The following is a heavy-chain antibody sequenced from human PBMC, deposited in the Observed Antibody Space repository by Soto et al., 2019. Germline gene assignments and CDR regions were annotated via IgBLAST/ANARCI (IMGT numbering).Heavy chain of an antibody. CDR1: GYTFTSYA. CDR3: ARVMNSSPFFDY. D-gene: IGHD6-6*01. Sequence: QVQLVQSGAEVKKPGASVKVSCKASGYTFTSYAMHWVRQAPGQRLEWMGWINAGNGNTKYSQKFQGRVTITRDTSASTAYMELSSPRSEDTAVYYCARVMNSSPFFDYWGQGTLVTVSS. V-gene: IGHV1-3*01. CDR2: INAGNGNT. J-gene: IGHJ4*02.